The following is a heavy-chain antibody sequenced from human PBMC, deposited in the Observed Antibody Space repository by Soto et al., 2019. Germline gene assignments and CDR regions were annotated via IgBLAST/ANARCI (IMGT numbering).Heavy chain of an antibody. CDR1: GYTFTSYD. CDR2: MNPNSGNT. Sequence: ASXKVSCKASGYTFTSYDINWVRQATGQGLEWMGWMNPNSGNTGYAQKFQGRVTMTRNTSTSTVYMELSSLRSEDTAVYFCARAGYYDSSGFYYDCWGQGTLVTVSS. CDR3: ARAGYYDSSGFYYDC. V-gene: IGHV1-8*01. D-gene: IGHD3-22*01. J-gene: IGHJ4*02.